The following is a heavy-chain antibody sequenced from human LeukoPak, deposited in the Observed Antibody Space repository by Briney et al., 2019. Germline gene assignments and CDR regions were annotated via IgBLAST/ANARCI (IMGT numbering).Heavy chain of an antibody. V-gene: IGHV3-33*01. CDR2: IWYDGSNK. J-gene: IGHJ4*02. D-gene: IGHD2-2*01. CDR1: GFTFSSYG. Sequence: PGRSLRLSCAASGFTFSSYGMHWVRQAPGKGLEWVAAIWYDGSNKYYADSVKGRFTISRDNSKNTLYLQMNSLRAEDTAVYYCARESSFYFDYWGQGTLVTVSS. CDR3: ARESSFYFDY.